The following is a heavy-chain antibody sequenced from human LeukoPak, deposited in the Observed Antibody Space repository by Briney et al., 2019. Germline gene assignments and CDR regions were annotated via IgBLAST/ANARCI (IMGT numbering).Heavy chain of an antibody. V-gene: IGHV1-2*06. CDR2: INPNSGDT. CDR3: AREGSSDYYDSSGYDY. D-gene: IGHD3-22*01. Sequence: ASVNVSCKASGYTFTGYHMHWVRQAPGQGLEWMGRINPNSGDTNYAQKFQGRVTMTRDTSISTAYMELSRLTSDDTAVYYCAREGSSDYYDSSGYDYWGQGTLVTVSS. J-gene: IGHJ4*02. CDR1: GYTFTGYH.